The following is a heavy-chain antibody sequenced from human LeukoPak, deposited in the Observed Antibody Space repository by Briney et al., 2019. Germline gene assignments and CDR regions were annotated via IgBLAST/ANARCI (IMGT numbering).Heavy chain of an antibody. J-gene: IGHJ3*02. D-gene: IGHD7-27*01. CDR2: IHSSSSSI. Sequence: PGGSLRLSCAASGFTFSTYIMDWVRQAPGKGLEWISYIHSSSSSIYYADSVKSRFTISRDNAKNSLYLQMNSLRDEDTAVYYCARDRLGAGSFDIWGQGTMVTVSS. CDR1: GFTFSTYI. V-gene: IGHV3-48*02. CDR3: ARDRLGAGSFDI.